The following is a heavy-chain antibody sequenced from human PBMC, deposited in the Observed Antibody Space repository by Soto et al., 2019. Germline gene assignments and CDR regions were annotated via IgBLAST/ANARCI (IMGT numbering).Heavy chain of an antibody. CDR3: ARQMVVVVADTGLWFDP. CDR1: GGSISSSSYY. D-gene: IGHD2-15*01. Sequence: SETLSLTCTVSGGSISSSSYYWGWIRQPPGKGLEWTGSIYYSGSTYYNPSLKSRVTISVDTSKNQFSLKLSSVTAADTAVYYCARQMVVVVADTGLWFDPWGQGTLVTVSS. V-gene: IGHV4-39*01. J-gene: IGHJ5*02. CDR2: IYYSGST.